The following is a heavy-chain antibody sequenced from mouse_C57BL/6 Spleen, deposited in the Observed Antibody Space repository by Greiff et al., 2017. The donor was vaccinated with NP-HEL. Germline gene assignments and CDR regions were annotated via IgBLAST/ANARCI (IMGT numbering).Heavy chain of an antibody. V-gene: IGHV1-72*01. J-gene: IGHJ1*03. CDR3: ARSGEVITTVVARWYFDV. CDR1: GYTFTSYW. D-gene: IGHD1-1*01. CDR2: IDPNSGGT. Sequence: QVQLQQPGAELVKPGASVKLSCKASGYTFTSYWMHWVKQRPGRGLEWIGRIDPNSGGTKYNEKFKSKATLTVDKPSSTAYMQLSSLTSEDSAVYYCARSGEVITTVVARWYFDVWGTGTTVTVAS.